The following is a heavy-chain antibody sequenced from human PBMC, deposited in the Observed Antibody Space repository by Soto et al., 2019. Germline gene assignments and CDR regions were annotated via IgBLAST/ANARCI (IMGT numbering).Heavy chain of an antibody. CDR2: ISGSGGST. V-gene: IGHV3-23*01. CDR3: AKDRSTIFGVVIRSFGY. CDR1: GFTFSSYA. D-gene: IGHD3-3*01. J-gene: IGHJ4*02. Sequence: PGGSLRLSCAAAGFTFSSYAMSWVRQAPGKGLEWVSAISGSGGSTYYADSVKGRFTTSRDNPKNTLYLQMNSLRAEDTAVYYCAKDRSTIFGVVIRSFGYWGQGTLVTVSS.